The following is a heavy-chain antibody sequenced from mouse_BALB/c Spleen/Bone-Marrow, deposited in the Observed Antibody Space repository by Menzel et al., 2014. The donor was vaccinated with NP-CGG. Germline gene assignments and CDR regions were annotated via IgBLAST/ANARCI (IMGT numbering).Heavy chain of an antibody. CDR3: SSPYGNYGAWFAY. CDR2: IYPYNGGT. CDR1: GYTFTDHN. J-gene: IGHJ3*01. V-gene: IGHV1S29*02. D-gene: IGHD2-1*01. Sequence: VHLQQSGPELVKPGASVKISCKASGYTFTDHNMHWVKQSHGKSLEWIGYIYPYNGGTAYNQKFESKATLTVDNSSSTAYMELRSLTSEDSAVYYCSSPYGNYGAWFAYWGQGTLVTVSA.